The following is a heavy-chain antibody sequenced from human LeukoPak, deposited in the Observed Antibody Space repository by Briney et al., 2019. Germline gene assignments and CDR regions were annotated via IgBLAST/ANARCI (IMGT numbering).Heavy chain of an antibody. CDR2: INPNSGGT. CDR1: GYTFTGYY. CDR3: AREAWAGFGATIEY. J-gene: IGHJ4*02. V-gene: IGHV1-2*02. Sequence: GASVKVSCKASGYTFTGYYMHWVRQAPGQGLEWMGWINPNSGGTNYAQKFQGRVTLTRDTSISTAYMELTRLTSDDTAVYYCAREAWAGFGATIEYWGQGTLVTVSS. D-gene: IGHD1-26*01.